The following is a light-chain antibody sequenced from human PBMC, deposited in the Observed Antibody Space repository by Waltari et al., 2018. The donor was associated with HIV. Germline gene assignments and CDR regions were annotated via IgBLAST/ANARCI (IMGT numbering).Light chain of an antibody. CDR1: RTVFYNYNNENY. Sequence: DIVMTQSPDSLTVSLGERATINCRSSRTVFYNYNNENYLAWYQHKPGQPPKVLIYRASTRACGVSDRFSGTGSGTNFSLTISSLQADDLAVYYCQQYFSLPLTFGGGTKVEV. CDR2: RAS. CDR3: QQYFSLPLT. V-gene: IGKV4-1*01. J-gene: IGKJ4*01.